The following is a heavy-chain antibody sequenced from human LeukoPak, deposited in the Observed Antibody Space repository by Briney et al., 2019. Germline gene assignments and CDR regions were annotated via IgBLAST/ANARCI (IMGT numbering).Heavy chain of an antibody. Sequence: PGGSLRLSCEASGLIFSDYSMNWVRQAPGKGLEWVSHISRSGGSIHYADSVKGRFTISRDNAKNSLYLQMNSLRAEDTAVYFCASLAYNWNYVDYWGQGTLVTVSS. V-gene: IGHV3-48*01. J-gene: IGHJ4*02. CDR2: ISRSGGSI. D-gene: IGHD1-20*01. CDR3: ASLAYNWNYVDY. CDR1: GLIFSDYS.